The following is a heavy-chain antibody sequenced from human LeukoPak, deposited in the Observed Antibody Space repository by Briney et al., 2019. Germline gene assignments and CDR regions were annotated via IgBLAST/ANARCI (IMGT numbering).Heavy chain of an antibody. Sequence: PGGSLRLSCAASGFTFSDYYMSWIRQAPGKGLEWVSYISSSSSYTNYADSVKGRFTISRDNAKNSLYLQMNSLRAEDTAVYYCARDRSGFGRDAFDIWGQGTVVTVSS. CDR3: ARDRSGFGRDAFDI. J-gene: IGHJ3*02. V-gene: IGHV3-11*05. CDR1: GFTFSDYY. D-gene: IGHD3-10*01. CDR2: ISSSSSYT.